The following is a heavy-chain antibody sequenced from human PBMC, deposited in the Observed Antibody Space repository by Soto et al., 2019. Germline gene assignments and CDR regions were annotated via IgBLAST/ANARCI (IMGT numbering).Heavy chain of an antibody. CDR2: INSGGNT. CDR3: ARGDFDWLSPTFDY. Sequence: GGSLRLSCAASGFGVSNNYMSWVRQAPGKGLEWVSAINSGGNTYYADSVKGRFTISRDNAQNSLFLQMNSLRAEDTAVYYCARGDFDWLSPTFDYWGQGTLVTVSS. CDR1: GFGVSNNY. V-gene: IGHV3-66*01. D-gene: IGHD3-9*01. J-gene: IGHJ4*02.